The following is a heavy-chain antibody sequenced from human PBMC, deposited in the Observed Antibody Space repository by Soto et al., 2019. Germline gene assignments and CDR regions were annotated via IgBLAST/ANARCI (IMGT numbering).Heavy chain of an antibody. J-gene: IGHJ5*02. D-gene: IGHD3-9*01. CDR3: ARRTYYDILTGYFTLNYFDP. Sequence: SETLSLTCAVYGGSFSNYYWSWIRQPPVKGLEWIGEINHSGSTNYNPSLKSRVTISVDTSKNQFSLKLNSVTAADTAVYYCARRTYYDILTGYFTLNYFDPWGQGTLVTVSS. V-gene: IGHV4-34*01. CDR1: GGSFSNYY. CDR2: INHSGST.